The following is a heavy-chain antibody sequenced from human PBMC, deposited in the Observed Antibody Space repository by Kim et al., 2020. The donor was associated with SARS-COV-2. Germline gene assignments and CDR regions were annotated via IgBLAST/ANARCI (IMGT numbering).Heavy chain of an antibody. V-gene: IGHV4-59*01. J-gene: IGHJ5*02. D-gene: IGHD1-26*01. CDR3: ASLVGAKRNWFDP. CDR1: GGSISSYY. CDR2: IYYSGST. Sequence: SETLSLTCTVSGGSISSYYWSWIRQPPGKGLEWIGYIYYSGSTNYNPSLKSRVTISVDTSKNQFSLKLSSVTAADTAVYYCASLVGAKRNWFDPWGQGTLVTVSS.